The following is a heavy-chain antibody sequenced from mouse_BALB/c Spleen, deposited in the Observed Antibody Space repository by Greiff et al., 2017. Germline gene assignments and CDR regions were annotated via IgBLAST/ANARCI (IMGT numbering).Heavy chain of an antibody. CDR1: GFTFSSYA. D-gene: IGHD1-1*01. V-gene: IGHV5-6-5*01. CDR3: ARVTTVVATFDY. CDR2: ISSGGST. J-gene: IGHJ2*01. Sequence: EVQLVESGGGLVKPGGSLKLSCAASGFTFSSYAMSWVRQTPEKRLEWVASISSGGSTYYPDSVKGRFTISRDNARNILYLQMSSLRSEDTAMYYCARVTTVVATFDYWGQGTTLTVSS.